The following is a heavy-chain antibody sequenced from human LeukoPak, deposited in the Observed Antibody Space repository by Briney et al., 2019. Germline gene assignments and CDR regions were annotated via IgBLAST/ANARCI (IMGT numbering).Heavy chain of an antibody. CDR1: GYTFTSYG. Sequence: ASVTVSCKASGYTFTSYGISWVRQAPGQGLEWMGWISAYNGNTNYAQKLQGRVTMTTDTSTSTAYMELRSLRSDDTAVYYCARAEAYYYDSSGYPVGYWGQGTLVTVSS. V-gene: IGHV1-18*01. CDR2: ISAYNGNT. D-gene: IGHD3-22*01. CDR3: ARAEAYYYDSSGYPVGY. J-gene: IGHJ4*02.